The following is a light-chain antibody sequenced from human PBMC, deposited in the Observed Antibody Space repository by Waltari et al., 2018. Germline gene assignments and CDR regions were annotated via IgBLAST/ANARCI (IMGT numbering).Light chain of an antibody. Sequence: QAGLTQPPSVSKGLGQTATLSCTGNNNNVGNQGAAWLHQHPGQPPKVLSYRNNYRPSGISERCSASRSGNTAALTISGLQPEDEADYCCSAWDSDLTAYVFGTGTKVTVL. J-gene: IGLJ1*01. CDR2: RNN. CDR3: SAWDSDLTAYV. V-gene: IGLV10-54*04. CDR1: NNNVGNQG.